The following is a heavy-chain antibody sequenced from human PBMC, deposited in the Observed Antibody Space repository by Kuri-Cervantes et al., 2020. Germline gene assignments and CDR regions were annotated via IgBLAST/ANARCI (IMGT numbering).Heavy chain of an antibody. CDR3: ARICKGSWYYYNIPQTHYYYYYMDV. V-gene: IGHV1-24*01. CDR1: GYTLTELS. CDR2: FDPEDGET. Sequence: ASVKVSCKVSGYTLTELSMHWVRQAPGKGLEWMGGFDPEDGETIYAQKFQGRVTMTEDTSTDTAYMELSSLRSEDTAVYYCARICKGSWYYYNIPQTHYYYYYMDVWGKGTTVTVSS. D-gene: IGHD6-13*01. J-gene: IGHJ6*03.